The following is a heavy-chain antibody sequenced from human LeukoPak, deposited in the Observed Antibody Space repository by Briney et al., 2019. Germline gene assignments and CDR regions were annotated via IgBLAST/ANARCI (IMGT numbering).Heavy chain of an antibody. J-gene: IGHJ4*02. CDR3: ARGILYPAFYFDY. D-gene: IGHD3-3*02. V-gene: IGHV3-21*04. CDR2: ISSSSSYI. Sequence: PGGSLRLSCAASGFTFSSYSMNWVRQAPGKGLEWVSSISSSSSYIYYADSVKGRFTISRDNAKNSLYLQMNSLRAEDTAVYYCARGILYPAFYFDYWGQGTLVTVSS. CDR1: GFTFSSYS.